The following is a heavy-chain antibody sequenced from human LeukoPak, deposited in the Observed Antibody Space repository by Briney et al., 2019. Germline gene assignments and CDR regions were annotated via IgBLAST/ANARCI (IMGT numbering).Heavy chain of an antibody. D-gene: IGHD3-22*01. J-gene: IGHJ3*02. V-gene: IGHV4-4*02. CDR3: ARGRMYYYDSSGSDQAFDI. Sequence: PSGTLSLTCAVSGGSISSSYWWTWVRQPPGKGLEWIGEIFHSGSTNYNPSLKSRVTISVDKSKNQFSLRLSSVTAADTAVYYCARGRMYYYDSSGSDQAFDIWGQGTMVTVSS. CDR1: GGSISSSYW. CDR2: IFHSGST.